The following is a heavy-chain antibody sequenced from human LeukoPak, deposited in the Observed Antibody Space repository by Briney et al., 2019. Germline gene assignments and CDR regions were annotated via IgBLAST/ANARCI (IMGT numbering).Heavy chain of an antibody. D-gene: IGHD3-22*01. CDR2: ISSSGSTI. Sequence: GGSLRLSCAASGFTFSGYEMNWVRQAPGKGLEWVSYISSSGSTIYYADSVKGRFTISRDNAKNSLYLQMNSLRAEDTAVYYCAREGDYYDTSGTLDYWGQGTLVTVSS. J-gene: IGHJ4*02. CDR1: GFTFSGYE. CDR3: AREGDYYDTSGTLDY. V-gene: IGHV3-48*03.